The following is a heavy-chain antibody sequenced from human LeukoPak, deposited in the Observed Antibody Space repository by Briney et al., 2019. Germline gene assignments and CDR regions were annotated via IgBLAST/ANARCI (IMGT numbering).Heavy chain of an antibody. CDR3: GPYDILTGYVK. Sequence: SETLSLTCTVSGYSISSGYYWGWIRQPPGKGLEWIGSIYYSGSTYYNPSLKSRVTISVDTSKNQFSLKLSSVTAADTAVYYCGPYDILTGYVKWGQGTLVTVSS. D-gene: IGHD3-9*01. CDR2: IYYSGST. CDR1: GYSISSGYY. V-gene: IGHV4-38-2*02. J-gene: IGHJ4*02.